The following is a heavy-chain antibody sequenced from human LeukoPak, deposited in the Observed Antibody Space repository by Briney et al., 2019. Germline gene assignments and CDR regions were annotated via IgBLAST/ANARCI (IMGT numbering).Heavy chain of an antibody. CDR3: ARHIDGFDI. CDR1: GGSISSSLYF. CDR2: IYYSGST. V-gene: IGHV4-39*01. J-gene: IGHJ3*02. Sequence: PSETLSLTCTVSGGSISSSLYFWGWIRQPPGKWLEWIGSIYYSGSTYYNPSFKSRVTISVATSKNQFSLKLSSVTAADTAVYYCARHIDGFDIWGQGTMVTVSS.